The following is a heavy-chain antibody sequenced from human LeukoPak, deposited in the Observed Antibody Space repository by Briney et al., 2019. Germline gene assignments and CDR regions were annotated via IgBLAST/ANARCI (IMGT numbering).Heavy chain of an antibody. Sequence: GGSLRLSCAASGFTVSSNYMSWVRQAPGKGLEWVSVIYSGGSTYYADSVKGRFTISRDNSKNTLYLQMNSLRAEDTAVYYCARFKLLHRNWFDPWGQGTLVTVSS. V-gene: IGHV3-53*01. J-gene: IGHJ5*02. CDR3: ARFKLLHRNWFDP. D-gene: IGHD2-2*02. CDR2: IYSGGST. CDR1: GFTVSSNY.